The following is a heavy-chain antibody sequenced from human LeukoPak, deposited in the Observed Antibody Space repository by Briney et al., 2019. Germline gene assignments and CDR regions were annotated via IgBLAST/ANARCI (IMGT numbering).Heavy chain of an antibody. D-gene: IGHD1-14*01. CDR1: GFTVSSNY. Sequence: GGSLRLSCAASGFTVSSNYMSWVRQAPGKGLEWVSVIYSDGSTYYADSVKGRFTIYRDNSKNTLYLQMNSLRAEDTAVYYCARRYNGNYVDYWGQGTLVTVSS. CDR2: IYSDGST. CDR3: ARRYNGNYVDY. V-gene: IGHV3-66*04. J-gene: IGHJ4*02.